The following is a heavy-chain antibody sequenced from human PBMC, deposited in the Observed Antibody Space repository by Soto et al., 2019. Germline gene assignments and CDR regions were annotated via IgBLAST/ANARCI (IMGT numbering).Heavy chain of an antibody. CDR2: IKHDGSEK. Sequence: EVQLVESGGGLVQPGGSLRLSCVASGFMFSSYWMSWVRQAPGKGLEWVANIKHDGSEKYYVDSVKGRFTICRDSAKNSLFLQMNRLSADDTAVYYCAGAEAIVGVVYYFDYWGQGTQVTVSS. V-gene: IGHV3-7*01. J-gene: IGHJ4*02. CDR1: GFMFSSYW. CDR3: AGAEAIVGVVYYFDY. D-gene: IGHD3-3*01.